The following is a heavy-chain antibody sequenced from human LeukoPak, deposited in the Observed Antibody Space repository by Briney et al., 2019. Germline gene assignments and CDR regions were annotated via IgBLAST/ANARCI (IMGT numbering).Heavy chain of an antibody. CDR2: ISYDGYDK. Sequence: GGSLRLSCAASGFTFNDYAMYWVRQTPGKGLEWVTLISYDGYDKSYADSVRGRFTISRDNSKNTLYLQMDSLRSEDTAVYYCARDFFPIVDSTWYEIGYWGQGTLATVSS. J-gene: IGHJ4*02. CDR1: GFTFNDYA. V-gene: IGHV3-30-3*01. D-gene: IGHD2-21*01. CDR3: ARDFFPIVDSTWYEIGY.